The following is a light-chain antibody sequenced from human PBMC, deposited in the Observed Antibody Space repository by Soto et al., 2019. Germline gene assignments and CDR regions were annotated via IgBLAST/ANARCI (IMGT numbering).Light chain of an antibody. J-gene: IGKJ4*01. CDR2: DAS. CDR3: QQYDNLPLT. Sequence: DIQMTQSPSSLSASVGDRVTITCQASQDISNDLNWYQQKPGQDPKRLLYDASNLETGVPSRFSGSGSGTDFTFTISSLQPEDIATYYCQQYDNLPLTFGGGTKVEI. CDR1: QDISND. V-gene: IGKV1-33*01.